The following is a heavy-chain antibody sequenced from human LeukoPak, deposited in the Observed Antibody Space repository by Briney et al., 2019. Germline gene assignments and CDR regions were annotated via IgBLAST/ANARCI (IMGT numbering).Heavy chain of an antibody. CDR3: ARVIGSYGDSAY. V-gene: IGHV3-48*04. CDR2: ISSSSSST. CDR1: GFTFSSFS. D-gene: IGHD4-17*01. Sequence: GGSLRLSCAASGFTFSSFSMNWVRQAPGKGLEWISHISSSSSSTYYADSVKGRFTISRDNAKSSLYLQMNSLRAEDTAVYYCARVIGSYGDSAYWGQGTLVTVSS. J-gene: IGHJ4*02.